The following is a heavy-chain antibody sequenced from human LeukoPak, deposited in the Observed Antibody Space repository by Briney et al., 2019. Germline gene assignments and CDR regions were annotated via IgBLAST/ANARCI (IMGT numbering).Heavy chain of an antibody. V-gene: IGHV3-7*03. D-gene: IGHD5-18*01. CDR3: ARDRTVDTAMVYYYYGMDV. J-gene: IGHJ6*02. CDR1: GFTFSSYW. Sequence: GGSLRLSCAASGFTFSSYWMSWVRRAPGKGLEWVANIKQDGSEKYYVDSVKGRFTISRDNAKNSLYLQMNSLRAEDTAVYYCARDRTVDTAMVYYYYGMDVWGQGTTVTVSS. CDR2: IKQDGSEK.